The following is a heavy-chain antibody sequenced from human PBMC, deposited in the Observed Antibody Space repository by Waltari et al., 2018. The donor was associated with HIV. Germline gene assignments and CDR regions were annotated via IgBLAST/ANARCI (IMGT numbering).Heavy chain of an antibody. CDR3: ARHHDYGDYVYLDY. CDR1: GGSISSSSYY. D-gene: IGHD4-17*01. Sequence: QLQLQESGPGLGKPSETLSLTRTVSGGSISSSSYYWGWIAEPPGKGLEWIGSVYYSGSTYYNPSLKSRVTISVDTSKNQFSLKLSSVTAADTAVYYCARHHDYGDYVYLDYWGQGTLVTVSS. J-gene: IGHJ4*02. CDR2: VYYSGST. V-gene: IGHV4-39*01.